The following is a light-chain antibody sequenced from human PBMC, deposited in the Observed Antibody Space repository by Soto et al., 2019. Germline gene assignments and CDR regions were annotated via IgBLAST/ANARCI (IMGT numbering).Light chain of an antibody. Sequence: QSALTQPASVSGSPGQSITISCTGTSSDVGGYNYVSWYQHHPGKAPKLMIYDVSDRPSGVSNRFSGSKSGNTASLTISGVQAEDEADYYCSSYTSSSTRRLFGTGTKVTVL. V-gene: IGLV2-14*03. CDR1: SSDVGGYNY. J-gene: IGLJ1*01. CDR3: SSYTSSSTRRL. CDR2: DVS.